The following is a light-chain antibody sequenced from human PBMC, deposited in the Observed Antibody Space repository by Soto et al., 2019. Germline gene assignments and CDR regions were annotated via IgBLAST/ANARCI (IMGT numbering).Light chain of an antibody. V-gene: IGKV3-20*01. Sequence: EIVWTQSPGTLSLSPGERATLSCRASQSVSSSYLAWYQQKPGQAPRLLIYGASSRATGIPDRFSGSGSGTDFTLTISRLEPEDFAVYYCQQYGSSPLFTFVPGTKVDIK. CDR3: QQYGSSPLFT. CDR2: GAS. J-gene: IGKJ3*01. CDR1: QSVSSSY.